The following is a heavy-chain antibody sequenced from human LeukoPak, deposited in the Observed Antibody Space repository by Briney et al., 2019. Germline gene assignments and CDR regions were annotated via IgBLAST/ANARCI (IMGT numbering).Heavy chain of an antibody. D-gene: IGHD3-10*01. CDR2: ISSSGSTI. V-gene: IGHV3-48*03. CDR3: ARAPFPYGSVYYYYGMDV. J-gene: IGHJ6*04. Sequence: GGSLRLSCAASGFTFSSYEVNWVRQAPGKGLEWVSYISSSGSTIYYADSVKGRFTISRDNAKNSLYLQMNSLRAEDTAVYYCARAPFPYGSVYYYYGMDVWGKGTTVTVSS. CDR1: GFTFSSYE.